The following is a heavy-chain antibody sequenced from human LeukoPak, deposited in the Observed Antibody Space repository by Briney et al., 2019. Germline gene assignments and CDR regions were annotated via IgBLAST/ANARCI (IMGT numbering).Heavy chain of an antibody. CDR1: GFTFSSYG. J-gene: IGHJ3*02. Sequence: GGSLTLSCSASGFTFSSYGMQWVRQAPGKGLEYVSAISSDGGSTYYADSVKGRFTISRDNTKNTLYVQMSSLRAEDPAGYYCVKCSGGSCNKPIDIWGEGTIATVSS. CDR3: VKCSGGSCNKPIDI. D-gene: IGHD2-15*01. CDR2: ISSDGGST. V-gene: IGHV3-64*05.